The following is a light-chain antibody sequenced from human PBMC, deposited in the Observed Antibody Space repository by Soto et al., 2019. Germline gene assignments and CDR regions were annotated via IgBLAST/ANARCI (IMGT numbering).Light chain of an antibody. CDR1: QSISSY. Sequence: IQMTQSPSSLSAPVGDRVTITCRASQSISSYLNWYQQKPGKAPKLLIYAASSLQSGVPSRFSGSGSGTDFTLTISSLQPEDFATYYCQQSYSTSITFGQGTRLEIK. CDR3: QQSYSTSIT. J-gene: IGKJ5*01. V-gene: IGKV1-39*01. CDR2: AAS.